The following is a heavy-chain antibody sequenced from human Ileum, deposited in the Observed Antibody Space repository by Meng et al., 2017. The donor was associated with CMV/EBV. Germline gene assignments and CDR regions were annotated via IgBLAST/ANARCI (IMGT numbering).Heavy chain of an antibody. CDR3: IRVKLGSSKYFDL. CDR2: IKNKANSYSI. V-gene: IGHV3-72*01. J-gene: IGHJ2*01. Sequence: GESLKISCAASAFTFSDHYMDWVRQAPGKGLEWVGRIKNKANSYSIEYAASVKGRFTISRDDSKNTLYLQMNSLKTEDTAVYYCIRVKLGSSKYFDLWGRGTLVTVSS. D-gene: IGHD6-6*01. CDR1: AFTFSDHY.